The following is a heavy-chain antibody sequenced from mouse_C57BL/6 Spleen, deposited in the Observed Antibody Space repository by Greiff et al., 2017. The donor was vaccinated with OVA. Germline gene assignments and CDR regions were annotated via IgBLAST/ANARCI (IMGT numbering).Heavy chain of an antibody. CDR1: GYTFTSYW. Sequence: QVQLQQPGAELVRPGTSVKLSCKASGYTFTSYWMHWVKQRPGQGLEWIGVIDPSDSYTNYNQKFKGKATLTVDTSSSTAYMQLSSLTSEDSAVYYCARNYYFDDWGQGTTLTVSS. V-gene: IGHV1-59*01. CDR3: ARNYYFDD. CDR2: IDPSDSYT. J-gene: IGHJ2*01.